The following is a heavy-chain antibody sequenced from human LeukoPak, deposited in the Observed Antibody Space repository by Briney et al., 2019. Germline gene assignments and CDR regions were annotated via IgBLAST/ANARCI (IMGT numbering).Heavy chain of an antibody. CDR3: ARAYCSGGSCYYFDN. Sequence: SETLSLTCAVSGGSIIGYYWSWIRQPAGKGLEWIGRIYTSGSTNYNPSLKSRVTMSVDTSKNLFSLKPSSVTAADTAMYYCARAYCSGGSCYYFDNWGQGTLVTVSS. CDR2: IYTSGST. CDR1: GGSIIGYY. D-gene: IGHD2-15*01. J-gene: IGHJ4*02. V-gene: IGHV4-4*07.